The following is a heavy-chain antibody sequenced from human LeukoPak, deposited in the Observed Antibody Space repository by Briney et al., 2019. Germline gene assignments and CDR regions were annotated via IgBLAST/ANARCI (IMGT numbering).Heavy chain of an antibody. V-gene: IGHV3-21*01. CDR3: ASRGVAAAGNWY. Sequence: GGSLRLSCAASGFTFSSYSMNWVRQAPGKGLEWVSSISRSSSYIYYADSVKGRFTISRDNAKNSLYLQMNSLRAEDTAVYYCASRGVAAAGNWYWGQGTLVTVSS. CDR1: GFTFSSYS. J-gene: IGHJ4*02. CDR2: ISRSSSYI. D-gene: IGHD6-13*01.